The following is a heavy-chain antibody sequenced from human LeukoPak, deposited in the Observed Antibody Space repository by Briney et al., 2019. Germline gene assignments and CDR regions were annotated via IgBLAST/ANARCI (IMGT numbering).Heavy chain of an antibody. Sequence: SETLSLTCTVSGGSISSYYWSWIRQPAGQGLEWIGRIYTSGSTNYNPSLKSRVTMSVGTSKNQFSLKLSSVTAADTAVYYCARQISTVTPWDAFDIWGQGTMVTVSS. V-gene: IGHV4-4*07. CDR2: IYTSGST. J-gene: IGHJ3*02. CDR1: GGSISSYY. CDR3: ARQISTVTPWDAFDI. D-gene: IGHD4-11*01.